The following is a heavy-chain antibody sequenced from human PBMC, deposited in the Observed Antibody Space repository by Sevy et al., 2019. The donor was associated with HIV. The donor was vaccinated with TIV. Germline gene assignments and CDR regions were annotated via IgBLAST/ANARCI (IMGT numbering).Heavy chain of an antibody. CDR2: IRSKAYGGTP. CDR3: TREPDALKYCSSTSCYYDAFDI. CDR1: GFTFTDYA. V-gene: IGHV3-49*04. J-gene: IGHJ3*02. D-gene: IGHD2-2*01. Sequence: GGSLRLSCTASGFTFTDYAMSWVRQAPGKGLEWVGFIRSKAYGGTPEYAASVKGRFTISRDDSKSIAYLQMNSLKTDDTAVYYCTREPDALKYCSSTSCYYDAFDIWGQGTMVTVSS.